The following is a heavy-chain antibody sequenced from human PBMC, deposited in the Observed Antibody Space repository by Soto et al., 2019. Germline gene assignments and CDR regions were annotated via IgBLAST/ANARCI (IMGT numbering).Heavy chain of an antibody. CDR2: MSYDGGNK. Sequence: QVQLVESGGGVVQPGRSLRLSCAASGFTFSSYGMHWVRQAPGKGLEWVAVMSYDGGNKNYVDSVKGRFTISRDNSKNTLYLQMSSLSAEDSAVYYCAKDTYYHDSSGYYVFDYWGQGSLVTVSS. CDR1: GFTFSSYG. J-gene: IGHJ4*02. D-gene: IGHD3-22*01. V-gene: IGHV3-30*18. CDR3: AKDTYYHDSSGYYVFDY.